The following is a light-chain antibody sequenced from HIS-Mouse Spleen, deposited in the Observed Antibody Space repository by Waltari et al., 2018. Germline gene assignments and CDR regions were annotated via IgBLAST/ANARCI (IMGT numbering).Light chain of an antibody. CDR1: NMGSNT. CDR3: QVWDSSTVV. J-gene: IGLJ2*01. CDR2: RVS. Sequence: SAELTQPLSASVALGQTARITCGGNNMGSNTVDSYHQKPGQAPVLVIYRVSNRPSGIPERFSGSNAGNTATLTISRAQAGDEADYYCQVWDSSTVVFGGGTKLTVL. V-gene: IGLV3-9*01.